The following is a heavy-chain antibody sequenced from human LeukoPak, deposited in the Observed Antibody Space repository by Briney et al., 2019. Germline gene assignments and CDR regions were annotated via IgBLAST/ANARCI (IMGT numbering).Heavy chain of an antibody. J-gene: IGHJ4*02. CDR1: GFTFSSDG. Sequence: GRSLRLSCAASGFTFSSDGMHWVRQAPGKGLEWVAVISYDGSNKYYADSVRGRFTISRDSSKNTLYLQRNSLRAEERAVYYCASPRSSSPPYFDYWGQGTLVTVSS. CDR3: ASPRSSSPPYFDY. CDR2: ISYDGSNK. V-gene: IGHV3-30*03. D-gene: IGHD6-13*01.